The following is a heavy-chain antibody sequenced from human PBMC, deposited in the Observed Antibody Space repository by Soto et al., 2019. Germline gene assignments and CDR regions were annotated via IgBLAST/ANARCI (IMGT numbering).Heavy chain of an antibody. CDR1: GYTFTSYN. J-gene: IGHJ3*02. CDR2: INPNSGNT. V-gene: IGHV1-8*01. Sequence: QVQLVQSGAEVKKPGASVKVSCKASGYTFTSYNFNWVRQATGQGLEWMGWINPNSGNTGYAQKFQGRVTMTRNTSVRTADVDLSSLRSEDTAVYYCGRGRGDDFNDEAFDIWGQGTMVTVSS. CDR3: GRGRGDDFNDEAFDI. D-gene: IGHD1-1*01.